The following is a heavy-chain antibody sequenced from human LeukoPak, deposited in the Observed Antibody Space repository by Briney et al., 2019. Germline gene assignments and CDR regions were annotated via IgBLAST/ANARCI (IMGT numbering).Heavy chain of an antibody. J-gene: IGHJ4*02. V-gene: IGHV3-64*01. CDR3: ARDQGLRGSLDY. D-gene: IGHD4-23*01. CDR2: MGSSGGST. Sequence: GGSLRLSCAASGFNFRTYAMHWVRQAPGKGLEYVSAMGSSGGSTYYANSVKGRFTISRDNSKNTLYLQMGSLRAEDMAVYYCARDQGLRGSLDYWGQGTLVTVSS. CDR1: GFNFRTYA.